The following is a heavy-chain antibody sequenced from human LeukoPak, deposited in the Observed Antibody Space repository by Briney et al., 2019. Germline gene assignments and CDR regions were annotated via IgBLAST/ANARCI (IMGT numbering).Heavy chain of an antibody. CDR2: LSGSGITT. J-gene: IGHJ4*01. V-gene: IGHV3-23*01. CDR3: AKGIYSSGWSYFDY. Sequence: GGSLRLSCAASGFTFSNSAMSWVRQAPGKGPEWVSTLSGSGITTYYADSVKGRFTISRDNSKNTLYLQMNSLRAEDTAVYYCAKGIYSSGWSYFDYWGHGTLVTISS. CDR1: GFTFSNSA. D-gene: IGHD6-19*01.